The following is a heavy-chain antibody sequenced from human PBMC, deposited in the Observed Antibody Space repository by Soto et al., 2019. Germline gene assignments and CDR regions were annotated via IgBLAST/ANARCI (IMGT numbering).Heavy chain of an antibody. D-gene: IGHD3-10*01. Sequence: GESLKISCKGSGYSFTSYWIGWVRQMPGKGLEWMGIIYPGDSDTRYSPSFQGQVTISADKSISTAYLQWSSLKASDTAIYYCAKTGPHYYGSGSYNIAFDIWGQGTMVTVSS. J-gene: IGHJ3*02. CDR2: IYPGDSDT. CDR3: AKTGPHYYGSGSYNIAFDI. V-gene: IGHV5-51*01. CDR1: GYSFTSYW.